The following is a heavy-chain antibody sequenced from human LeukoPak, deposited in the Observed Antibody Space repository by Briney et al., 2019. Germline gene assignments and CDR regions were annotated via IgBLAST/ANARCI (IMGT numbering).Heavy chain of an antibody. D-gene: IGHD7-27*01. CDR1: GFTFDDYA. CDR2: ISWNSGRI. Sequence: PGGSLRLSCAASGFTFDDYAMHWVRQAPGKGLEWVSGISWNSGRIGYADSVKGRFTISRDNAQNSLYLQMNSLRAEDTAAYYCAKGDVSVTREFDYWGQGTLVTVSS. CDR3: AKGDVSVTREFDY. V-gene: IGHV3-9*01. J-gene: IGHJ4*02.